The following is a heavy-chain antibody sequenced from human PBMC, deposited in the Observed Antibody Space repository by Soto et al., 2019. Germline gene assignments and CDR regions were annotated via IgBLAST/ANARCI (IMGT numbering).Heavy chain of an antibody. CDR2: ISGYNVNT. CDR1: GYTFTSYG. Sequence: QVQLVQSGAEVKKPGASVKVSCKASGYTFTSYGVSWVRQAPGHGLEWMGWISGYNVNTNYTQNLQGRVTMTTDTSTSTAYMELRSLRSDDTAVYYCARILGSFYSFDPWGQGTLVTVSS. V-gene: IGHV1-18*01. CDR3: ARILGSFYSFDP. D-gene: IGHD2-15*01. J-gene: IGHJ5*02.